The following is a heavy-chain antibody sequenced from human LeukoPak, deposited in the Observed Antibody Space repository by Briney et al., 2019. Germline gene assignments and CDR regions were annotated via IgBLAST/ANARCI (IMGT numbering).Heavy chain of an antibody. Sequence: PSETLSLTCAVYGGSFSGYYWSWIRQPPGKGLEWIGEINHSGSTNYNPSLKSRVTISVDTSKNQFSLKLSSVTAADTAVYYCARGRFLERLSKAGAFDIWGQGTMVTVSS. D-gene: IGHD3-3*01. J-gene: IGHJ3*02. V-gene: IGHV4-34*01. CDR3: ARGRFLERLSKAGAFDI. CDR1: GGSFSGYY. CDR2: INHSGST.